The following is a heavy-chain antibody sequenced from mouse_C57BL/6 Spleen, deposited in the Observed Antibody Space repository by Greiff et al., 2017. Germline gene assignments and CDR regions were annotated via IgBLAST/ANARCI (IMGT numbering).Heavy chain of an antibody. CDR1: GYTFTSYW. J-gene: IGHJ3*01. CDR3: AREEVYYDYDAPVFAY. V-gene: IGHV1-72*01. CDR2: IDPNSGGT. Sequence: LQESGAELVKPGASVKLSCKASGYTFTSYWMHWVKQRPGRGLEWIGRIDPNSGGTKYNEKFKSKATLTVDKPSSTAYMQLSSLTSEDSAVYYCAREEVYYDYDAPVFAYWGQGTLVTVSA. D-gene: IGHD2-4*01.